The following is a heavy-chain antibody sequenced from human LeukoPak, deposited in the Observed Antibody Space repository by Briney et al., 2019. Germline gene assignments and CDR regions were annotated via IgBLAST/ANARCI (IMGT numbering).Heavy chain of an antibody. J-gene: IGHJ4*02. CDR1: GYTFTSYD. CDR3: ARAGYGDSDFDY. D-gene: IGHD4-17*01. Sequence: ASVRVSCKASGYTFTSYDINWVRQATGQGLEWMGWMNPNSGNTGYAQKFQGRVTMTRNTSISTAYMELSSLRSEDTAVYYCARAGYGDSDFDYWGQGTLVTVSS. CDR2: MNPNSGNT. V-gene: IGHV1-8*01.